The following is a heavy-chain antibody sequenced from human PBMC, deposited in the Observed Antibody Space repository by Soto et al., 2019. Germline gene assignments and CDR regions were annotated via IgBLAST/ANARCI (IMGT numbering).Heavy chain of an antibody. Sequence: ASVKVSCKASGYTFSSYAMHWVRQAPGQRLEWMGWINAGSGNTGYAQKFQGRVTMTRDTSVSTAYMELSSLRSEDTAVYYCATDGGDYGVRSERYYYYYGMDVWGQGTTVTVSS. D-gene: IGHD2-21*02. CDR2: INAGSGNT. CDR1: GYTFSSYA. V-gene: IGHV1-3*01. CDR3: ATDGGDYGVRSERYYYYYGMDV. J-gene: IGHJ6*02.